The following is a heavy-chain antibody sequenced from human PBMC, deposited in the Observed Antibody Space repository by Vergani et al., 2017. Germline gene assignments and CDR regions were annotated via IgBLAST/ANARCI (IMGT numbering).Heavy chain of an antibody. D-gene: IGHD6-19*01. V-gene: IGHV4-34*01. CDR2: INHSGST. CDR1: GGSFSGYY. CDR3: AIGLAVAGLHSELDRGRLDV. J-gene: IGHJ6*02. Sequence: QVQLQQWGAGLLKPSETLSLTCAVYGGSFSGYYWSWIRQPPGKGLEWIGEINHSGSTNYNPSLKSRVTISVDTSKNQFSLKLSSVTAADTAVYYCAIGLAVAGLHSELDRGRLDVWGQGTTVTVSS.